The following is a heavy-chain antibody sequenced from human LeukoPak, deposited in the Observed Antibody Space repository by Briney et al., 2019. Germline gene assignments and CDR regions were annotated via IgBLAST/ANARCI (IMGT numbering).Heavy chain of an antibody. Sequence: PSETLSLTCTVSGGSISSYYWSWIRQPPGKGLEWIGYIYYSGSTNYNPSLKSRVTISVDTSKNQFSLKLSSVTAADTAVYYCARGVPPGGFGELYYFDYWGLGTLVTVSS. CDR3: ARGVPPGGFGELYYFDY. CDR1: GGSISSYY. J-gene: IGHJ4*02. CDR2: IYYSGST. D-gene: IGHD3-10*01. V-gene: IGHV4-59*01.